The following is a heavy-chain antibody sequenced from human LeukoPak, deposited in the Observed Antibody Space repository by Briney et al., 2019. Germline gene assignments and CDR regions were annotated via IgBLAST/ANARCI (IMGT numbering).Heavy chain of an antibody. V-gene: IGHV1-2*02. J-gene: IGHJ4*02. Sequence: GASVKVSCKASGYTFTGYYMHWVRQAPGQGLEWMGWINPNSGGTNYAQKFQGRVTMTRDTSISTAYMELSRLRSDDTAVYYCARVINSGYEVDYFDYWGQGTLVTVSS. CDR3: ARVINSGYEVDYFDY. CDR1: GYTFTGYY. D-gene: IGHD3-22*01. CDR2: INPNSGGT.